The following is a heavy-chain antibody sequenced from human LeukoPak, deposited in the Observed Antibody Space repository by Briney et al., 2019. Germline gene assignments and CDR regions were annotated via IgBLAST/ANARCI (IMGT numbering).Heavy chain of an antibody. CDR1: GYTFTSYA. CDR2: INAGNGNT. CDR3: ARDYYGSGSYYSAY. D-gene: IGHD3-10*01. J-gene: IGHJ4*02. Sequence: ASVKVSCKASGYTFTSYAMHWVRQAPGQRLEWMGWINAGNGNTKYSQKFQGRVTITRDTSASTAYMELSSLRSEDTAVYYYARDYYGSGSYYSAYWGQGTLVTVSS. V-gene: IGHV1-3*01.